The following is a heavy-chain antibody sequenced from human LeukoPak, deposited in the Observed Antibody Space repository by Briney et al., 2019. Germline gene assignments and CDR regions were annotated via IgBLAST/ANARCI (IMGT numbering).Heavy chain of an antibody. CDR1: GGTFSSYA. CDR2: IIPILGIA. V-gene: IGHV1-69*04. CDR3: AVYYYDSSGYLIPDY. J-gene: IGHJ4*02. Sequence: SVKVSCKASGGTFSSYAISWVRQAPGQGLEWMGRIIPILGIANYAQKFQGRVTITADKSTSTAYMELSSLRSEDTAVYYCAVYYYDSSGYLIPDYWGQGSLVTVSS. D-gene: IGHD3-22*01.